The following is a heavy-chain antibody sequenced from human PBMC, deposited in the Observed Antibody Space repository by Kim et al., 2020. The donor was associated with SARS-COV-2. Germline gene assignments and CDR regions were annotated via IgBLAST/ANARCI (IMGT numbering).Heavy chain of an antibody. CDR1: GESFSGYY. D-gene: IGHD3-3*01. Sequence: SETLSLTCAVYGESFSGYYWSWIRQPPGKGLEWIGEINHSGSTNYNPSLKSRATISVDTSKNQFSLKLSSVTAADTAVYYCARDKLRDFHAAIQYLGQGT. J-gene: IGHJ1*01. CDR2: INHSGST. V-gene: IGHV4-34*01. CDR3: ARDKLRDFHAAIQY.